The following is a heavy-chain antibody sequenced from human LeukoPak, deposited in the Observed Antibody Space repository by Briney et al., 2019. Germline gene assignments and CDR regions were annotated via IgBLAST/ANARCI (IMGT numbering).Heavy chain of an antibody. CDR1: GFNYPTYV. CDR3: AKPVTSSGGCRHYFDA. Sequence: GGSLRLSCAASGFNYPTYVMSWVRQAPGKGLEWVAGITDSGGNTYYADSVKGRFTISRDNSKNTLYPEMNSLRAEDTAVYYCAKPVTSSGGCRHYFDAWGQGTLVTVSS. CDR2: ITDSGGNT. V-gene: IGHV3-23*01. J-gene: IGHJ4*02. D-gene: IGHD2-15*01.